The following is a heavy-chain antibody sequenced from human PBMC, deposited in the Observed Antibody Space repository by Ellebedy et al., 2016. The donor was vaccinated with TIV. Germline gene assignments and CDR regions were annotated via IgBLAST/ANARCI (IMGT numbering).Heavy chain of an antibody. D-gene: IGHD6-19*01. CDR2: IYYSGST. Sequence: MPSETLSLTCTVSGGSISSSSYYWGWIRQPPGRGLEWIGSIYYSGSTYYNPSLKSRVTISVDTSKNQFSLKLSSVTAADTAVYYCARIAVAGHYYYYGMDVWGQGTTVTVSS. J-gene: IGHJ6*02. V-gene: IGHV4-39*01. CDR1: GGSISSSSYY. CDR3: ARIAVAGHYYYYGMDV.